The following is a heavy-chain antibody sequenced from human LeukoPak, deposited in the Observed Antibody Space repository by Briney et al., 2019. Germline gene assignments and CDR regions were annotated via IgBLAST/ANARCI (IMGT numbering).Heavy chain of an antibody. CDR3: ARHDPVGYQHGMDV. D-gene: IGHD1-26*01. CDR2: IYYTGAT. Sequence: PSETLSLTCTVSGGSISGYFWSCIRQPPGQGLEFIGYIYYTGATLYNPSLKSRVTMSVDTSKDQFSLKLSSVTAADTAVYYCARHDPVGYQHGMDVWGQGTTVTVSS. CDR1: GGSISGYF. J-gene: IGHJ6*02. V-gene: IGHV4-59*08.